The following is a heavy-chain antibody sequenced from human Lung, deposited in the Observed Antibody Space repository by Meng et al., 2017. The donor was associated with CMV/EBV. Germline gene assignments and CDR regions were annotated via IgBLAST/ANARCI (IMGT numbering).Heavy chain of an antibody. D-gene: IGHD2-2*01. J-gene: IGHJ4*02. CDR3: ARDAGRYCSSTSCYGPPKQQLVEYDY. CDR2: ISSSSSYI. V-gene: IGHV3-21*01. Sequence: SXAASGSTFSSYSMNWVRKAPGKGLEGVSSISSSSSYIYYADLVKGRFTISRDNAKNSLYLQRNSLRAEDTAVYDCARDAGRYCSSTSCYGPPKQQLVEYDYXGQGXLVTVSS. CDR1: GSTFSSYS.